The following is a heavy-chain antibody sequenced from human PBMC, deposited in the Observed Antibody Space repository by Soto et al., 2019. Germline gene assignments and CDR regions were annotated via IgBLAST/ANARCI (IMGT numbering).Heavy chain of an antibody. CDR3: ARGLRINWFDP. CDR1: GGSFSGYY. J-gene: IGHJ5*02. Sequence: QVQLQQWGAGLLKPSETLSLTCAVYGGSFSGYYRSWIRQPPGKGLEWIGEINHSGSTNYNPSLKSRVTISVDTSKNQFSLKLSSVTAADTAVYYCARGLRINWFDPWGQGTLVTVSS. V-gene: IGHV4-34*01. D-gene: IGHD4-17*01. CDR2: INHSGST.